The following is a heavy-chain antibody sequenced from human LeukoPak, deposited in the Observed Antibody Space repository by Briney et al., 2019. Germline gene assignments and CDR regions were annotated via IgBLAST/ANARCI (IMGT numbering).Heavy chain of an antibody. D-gene: IGHD4-17*01. CDR3: ARGMTTGPDP. V-gene: IGHV4-59*08. CDR2: IYYSGST. J-gene: IGHJ5*02. CDR1: GGYISSYS. Sequence: SETLSLTCTVSGGYISSYSWSWIRQPPGKGLEWIGYIYYSGSTNYNPSLKSRLTISVDTSKNQFSLKLNSVTAADTAVYYCARGMTTGPDPWGQGTLVTVSS.